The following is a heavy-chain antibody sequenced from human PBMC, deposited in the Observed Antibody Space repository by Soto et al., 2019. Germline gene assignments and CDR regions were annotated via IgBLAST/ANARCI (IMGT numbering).Heavy chain of an antibody. Sequence: EVQLVESGGGLVKPGGSLRLSCAASGFTFSSYSMNWVRQAPGKGLEWVSSISSSSSYIYYADSVKGRFTISRDNAKNSLYLQMNRLRAEDTAVYYCARALYSSGWYYYFDYWGQGTLVTVSS. D-gene: IGHD6-19*01. CDR1: GFTFSSYS. CDR2: ISSSSSYI. CDR3: ARALYSSGWYYYFDY. J-gene: IGHJ4*02. V-gene: IGHV3-21*01.